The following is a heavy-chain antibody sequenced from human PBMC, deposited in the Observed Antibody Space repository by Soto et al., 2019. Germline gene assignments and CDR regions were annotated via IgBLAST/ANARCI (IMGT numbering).Heavy chain of an antibody. CDR3: ARLFKVVGAATLSVRGFDP. D-gene: IGHD2-15*01. Sequence: SETLSLTCTVYGGSISSISYYWGWIRQSPGKGLEWIGNIYYGGSPYYSPSRKSRVTISVDTSKNQFSLKLHSVTAADTAVYYCARLFKVVGAATLSVRGFDPWGQGTLVTVSS. CDR1: GGSISSISYY. CDR2: IYYGGSP. V-gene: IGHV4-39*01. J-gene: IGHJ5*02.